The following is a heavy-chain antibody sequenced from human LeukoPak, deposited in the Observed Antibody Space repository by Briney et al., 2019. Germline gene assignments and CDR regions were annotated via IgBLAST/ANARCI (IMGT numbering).Heavy chain of an antibody. J-gene: IGHJ4*02. Sequence: GGSLRLSCSASGFTLERYSMNWVRQAPGKGLEWVSSISSSSRYIYYADSVKGRFTISRDNAKNSLYLQMNSLRDEDTAVYYCVRAVNGHTYGYAYWGQGTLVTVSS. CDR3: VRAVNGHTYGYAY. D-gene: IGHD5-18*01. CDR2: ISSSSRYI. V-gene: IGHV3-21*01. CDR1: GFTLERYS.